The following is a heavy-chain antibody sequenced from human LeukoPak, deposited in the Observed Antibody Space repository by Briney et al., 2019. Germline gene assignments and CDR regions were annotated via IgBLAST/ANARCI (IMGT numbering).Heavy chain of an antibody. Sequence: SETLSLTCTVSGGSISIYYWSWIRQPPGKGLEWIGYIYYSGSTNYNPSLKSRATISVDTSKNQFSLKLSSMTAADTAVYYCAREVRGDYYFDYWGQGTLVTVSS. J-gene: IGHJ4*02. V-gene: IGHV4-59*01. CDR3: AREVRGDYYFDY. CDR1: GGSISIYY. D-gene: IGHD4-17*01. CDR2: IYYSGST.